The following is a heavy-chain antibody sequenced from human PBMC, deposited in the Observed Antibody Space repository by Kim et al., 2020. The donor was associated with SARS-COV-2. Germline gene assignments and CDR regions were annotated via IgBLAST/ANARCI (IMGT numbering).Heavy chain of an antibody. CDR2: T. CDR3: ARRLAINYFDF. V-gene: IGHV5-51*01. J-gene: IGHJ4*02. D-gene: IGHD5-12*01. Sequence: TRYSTSFQGQVTISANKSISTAYLQWNSLKASDTAMYYCARRLAINYFDFWGQGTLVTVSS.